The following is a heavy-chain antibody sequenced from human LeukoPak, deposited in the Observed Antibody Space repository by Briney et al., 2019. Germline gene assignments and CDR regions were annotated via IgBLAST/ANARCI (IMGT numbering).Heavy chain of an antibody. CDR1: GFTFSSYS. V-gene: IGHV3-23*01. D-gene: IGHD4-23*01. CDR2: INGSGGST. J-gene: IGHJ4*02. Sequence: GGSLRLSCAASGFTFSSYSMSWVRQAPGKGLEWVSAINGSGGSTYYADSVKGRFTISRDNSKNTLYLQMNSLRAEDTAVYYCAKDPHYGGNSGVDYWGQGTLVTVSS. CDR3: AKDPHYGGNSGVDY.